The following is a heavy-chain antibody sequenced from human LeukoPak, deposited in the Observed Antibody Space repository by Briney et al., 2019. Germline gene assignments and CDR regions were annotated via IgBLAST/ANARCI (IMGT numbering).Heavy chain of an antibody. CDR3: TTEGHSGYEAPHFDY. Sequence: GGSLRLSCAASGFTFSNAWMSWVRQAPGKGLEWVGRIKSKTDGGTTDYAAPVKGRFTISRDDSKNTLYLQMNSLKTEDTAVYYCTTEGHSGYEAPHFDYWGQGTLVTVSS. V-gene: IGHV3-15*01. CDR1: GFTFSNAW. J-gene: IGHJ4*02. D-gene: IGHD5-12*01. CDR2: IKSKTDGGTT.